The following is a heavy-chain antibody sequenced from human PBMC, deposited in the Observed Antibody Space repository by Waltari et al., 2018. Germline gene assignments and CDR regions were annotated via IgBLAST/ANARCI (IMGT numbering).Heavy chain of an antibody. D-gene: IGHD5-12*01. CDR2: IYYSGST. J-gene: IGHJ5*02. CDR3: ASGGVSGYNWFDP. CDR1: GGSISSYY. V-gene: IGHV4-59*01. Sequence: QVQLQESGPGLVKPSETLSLTCTVSGGSISSYYWSWIRQPPGKGLEWIGYIYYSGSTNYNPSLKSRVTISVDTSKNQFSLKLSSVTAADTAVYYCASGGVSGYNWFDPWGQGTLVTVSS.